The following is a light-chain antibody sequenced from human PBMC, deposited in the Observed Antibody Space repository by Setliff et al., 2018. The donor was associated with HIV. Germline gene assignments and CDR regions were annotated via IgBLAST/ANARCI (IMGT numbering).Light chain of an antibody. CDR3: SSHRDTNTLEV. J-gene: IGLJ1*01. V-gene: IGLV2-14*03. Sequence: QSVLTQPASVSGSPGHSITISCTGTSSDVGEYDYVSWYQQHPGKAPKLIIYDVTYRPSGVSNRLSGSKSGNTASLTISGLQAEDEADYYCSSHRDTNTLEVFGTGTKV. CDR2: DVT. CDR1: SSDVGEYDY.